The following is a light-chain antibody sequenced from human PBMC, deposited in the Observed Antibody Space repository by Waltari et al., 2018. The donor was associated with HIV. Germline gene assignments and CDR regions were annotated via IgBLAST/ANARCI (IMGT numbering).Light chain of an antibody. CDR1: SSNIGSKT. CDR2: SRE. Sequence: QSVLTQSPSASGTPGQRVTIYCSGSSSNIGSKTVNWYQQLPGTAPKLPIYSREQRPSWVPDRFSGSYSGTSASLAISGLQSEDEADYYCAAWDGSLIGYVFGTGTKVTVL. CDR3: AAWDGSLIGYV. V-gene: IGLV1-44*01. J-gene: IGLJ1*01.